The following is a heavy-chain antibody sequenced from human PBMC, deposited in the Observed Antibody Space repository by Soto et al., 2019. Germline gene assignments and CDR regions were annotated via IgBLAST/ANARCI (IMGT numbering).Heavy chain of an antibody. CDR1: GDSISSYY. J-gene: IGHJ5*02. CDR2: IHYSGST. CDR3: ARGSSHWFDP. Sequence: SETLSLTCTVSGDSISSYYWSWIRQPPGKGLEWIGYIHYSGSTNYNPSLKSRVTISVDTSKNQFSLKLSSVTAADTAVYYCARGSSHWFDPWGQGTLVTVSS. V-gene: IGHV4-59*12.